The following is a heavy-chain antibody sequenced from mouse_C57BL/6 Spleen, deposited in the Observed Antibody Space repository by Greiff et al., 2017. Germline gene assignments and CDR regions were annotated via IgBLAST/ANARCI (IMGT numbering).Heavy chain of an antibody. CDR3: ARALGPPSYYYGSSYDWFAY. CDR1: GYTFTSYW. V-gene: IGHV1-61*01. CDR2: IYPSDSET. D-gene: IGHD1-1*01. J-gene: IGHJ3*01. Sequence: QVQLQQPGAELVKPGASVKVSCKASGYTFTSYWMHWVKQRPGQGLEWIGNIYPSDSETHYNQKFKDKATLTVDKSSSTAYMQLSSLTSEDSAVYYCARALGPPSYYYGSSYDWFAYWGQGTLVTVSA.